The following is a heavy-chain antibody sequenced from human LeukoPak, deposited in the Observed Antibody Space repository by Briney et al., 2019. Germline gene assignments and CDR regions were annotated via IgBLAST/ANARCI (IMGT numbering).Heavy chain of an antibody. Sequence: PSETLSLTCAVYGGSFSGYYWSWIRQPPGKGLEWIGEINHSGSTNYNPSLKSRVTISVDTSKNQFSLKLSSVTAADTAVYYCARGPRGYSYAGYYWGQGTLVTVSS. J-gene: IGHJ4*02. CDR1: GGSFSGYY. CDR2: INHSGST. CDR3: ARGPRGYSYAGYY. D-gene: IGHD5-18*01. V-gene: IGHV4-34*01.